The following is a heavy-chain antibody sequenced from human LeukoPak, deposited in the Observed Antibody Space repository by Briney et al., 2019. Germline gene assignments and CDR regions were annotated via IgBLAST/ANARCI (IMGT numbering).Heavy chain of an antibody. V-gene: IGHV1-69*04. CDR3: ARVGCSGGSCYHDY. D-gene: IGHD2-15*01. Sequence: GASVKVSCXASGYTFTSYYMHWVRQAPGQGLEWMGRIIPILGIANYAQKFQGRVTITADKSTSTAYMELSSLRSEDTAVYYCARVGCSGGSCYHDYWGQGTLVTVSS. CDR2: IIPILGIA. CDR1: GYTFTSYY. J-gene: IGHJ4*02.